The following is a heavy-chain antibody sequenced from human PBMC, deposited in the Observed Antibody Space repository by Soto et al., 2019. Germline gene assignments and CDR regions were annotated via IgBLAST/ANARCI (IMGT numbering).Heavy chain of an antibody. J-gene: IGHJ6*03. CDR2: IIPILGIA. D-gene: IGHD6-19*01. CDR1: GGTFSSYT. CDR3: ARDAGIAVASTPYYYYYYMDV. Sequence: QVQLVQSGAEVKKPGSSVKVSCKASGGTFSSYTISWVRQAPGQGLEWMGRIIPILGIANYAQKFQGRVTINADKSTSTAYMELSSLRSEDTAVYYCARDAGIAVASTPYYYYYYMDVWGKGTPVTVSS. V-gene: IGHV1-69*08.